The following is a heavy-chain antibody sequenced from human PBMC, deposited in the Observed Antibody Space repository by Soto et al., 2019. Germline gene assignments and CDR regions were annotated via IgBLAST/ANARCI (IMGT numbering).Heavy chain of an antibody. CDR1: GFSLSNAGFG. V-gene: IGHV2-26*04. CDR3: ASTYSTSWYWFDP. J-gene: IGHJ5*02. D-gene: IGHD6-13*01. Sequence: QITVKESGPVLVKPTETLTLTCTVSGFSLSNAGFGVSWIRQPPGQALEWLAHIFSNDEKSYSTSLKSRHTISKDTSKSQVVLTMTNMDPVDTATYYCASTYSTSWYWFDPWGQGTLVTVSS. CDR2: IFSNDEK.